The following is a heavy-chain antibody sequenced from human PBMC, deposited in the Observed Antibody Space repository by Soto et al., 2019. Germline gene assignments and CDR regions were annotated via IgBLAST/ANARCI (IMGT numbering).Heavy chain of an antibody. CDR2: VSYDGSTK. Sequence: GGSLRLSCAASGFTFSVYGMHWVRQAPGKGLEWVAGVSYDGSTKYYGDNVKGRFTISRDNSKNTLSLQMNSLRAEDTAIYYCAKGREQWLLHYFFDYWGQGALVTVSS. CDR3: AKGREQWLLHYFFDY. J-gene: IGHJ4*02. V-gene: IGHV3-30*18. D-gene: IGHD6-19*01. CDR1: GFTFSVYG.